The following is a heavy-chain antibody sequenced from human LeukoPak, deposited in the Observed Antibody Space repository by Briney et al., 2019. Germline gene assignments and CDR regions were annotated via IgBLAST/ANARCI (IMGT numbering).Heavy chain of an antibody. CDR3: ARQWDDFYYFDC. D-gene: IGHD3-3*01. CDR1: GGSFSSSNYY. CDR2: IYYSGST. Sequence: SETLSLTCTVSGGSFSSSNYYWGWIRQPPGKGLEWIGSIYYSGSTYYNPSLKSRVTISVDTSKNQFSLELSSVTAADTAVYYCARQWDDFYYFDCWGQGTLVTVSS. J-gene: IGHJ4*02. V-gene: IGHV4-39*01.